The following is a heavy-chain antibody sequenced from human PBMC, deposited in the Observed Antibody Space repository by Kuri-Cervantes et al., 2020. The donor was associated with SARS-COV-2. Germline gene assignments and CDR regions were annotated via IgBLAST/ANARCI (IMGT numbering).Heavy chain of an antibody. Sequence: ASVKVSCKASGYTFTGYYMHWVRQAPGQGLEWMGWINPNSGGTNYAQKFQGWVTMTRDTSISTAYMELRSLRSDDTAVYYCATDFVLVRGALWFDPWGQGTLVTVSS. CDR3: ATDFVLVRGALWFDP. CDR1: GYTFTGYY. CDR2: INPNSGGT. D-gene: IGHD3-10*01. J-gene: IGHJ5*02. V-gene: IGHV1-2*04.